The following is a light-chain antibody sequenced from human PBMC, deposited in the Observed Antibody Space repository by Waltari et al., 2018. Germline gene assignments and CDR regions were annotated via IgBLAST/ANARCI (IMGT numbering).Light chain of an antibody. CDR3: QKYDRLPAT. Sequence: EIVLTQPPGPLSSSPGERATLSCRASQSVSRFLAWYQQKPGQAPRLLIYGASTRATGIPDRFSGSGSGTDFSLTISRLEPEDFAVYYCQKYDRLPATFGQGTKVEIK. CDR1: QSVSRF. CDR2: GAS. V-gene: IGKV3-20*01. J-gene: IGKJ1*01.